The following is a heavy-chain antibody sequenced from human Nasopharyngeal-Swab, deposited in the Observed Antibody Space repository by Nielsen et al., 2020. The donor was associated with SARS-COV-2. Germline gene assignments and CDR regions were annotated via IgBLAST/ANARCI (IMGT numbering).Heavy chain of an antibody. CDR3: ARDQYGDYGDY. Sequence: VRQAPGKGLEWVSVIYSGGSTYYADSVKGRFTISRDNSKNTLYLQMNSLRAGDTAVYYCARDQYGDYGDYWGQGTLVTVSS. D-gene: IGHD4-17*01. CDR2: IYSGGST. J-gene: IGHJ4*02. V-gene: IGHV3-53*01.